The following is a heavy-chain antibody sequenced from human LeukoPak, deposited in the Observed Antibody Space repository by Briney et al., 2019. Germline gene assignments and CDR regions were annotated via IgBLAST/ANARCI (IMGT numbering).Heavy chain of an antibody. D-gene: IGHD3-22*01. CDR2: IRYDGSNK. Sequence: PGGSLRLSCAASGFTFSSYGMHWVRRAPGKGLEWVAFIRYDGSNKYYADSVKGRFTISRDNSKNTLYLQMNSLRAEDTAVYYCAKDGTPYYYDSSGYPPFDYWGQGTLVTVSS. V-gene: IGHV3-30*02. CDR1: GFTFSSYG. J-gene: IGHJ4*02. CDR3: AKDGTPYYYDSSGYPPFDY.